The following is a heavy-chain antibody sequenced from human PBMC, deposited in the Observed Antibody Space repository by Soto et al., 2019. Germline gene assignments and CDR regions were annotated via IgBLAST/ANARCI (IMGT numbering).Heavy chain of an antibody. V-gene: IGHV5-10-1*01. J-gene: IGHJ5*02. CDR1: GYSFTRYW. D-gene: IGHD3-22*01. Sequence: PGESLKISCKGSGYSFTRYWISWVRQMPGKGLEWVARIDPSDSYTNYSPSFQGHVTVPADKSISKAYLQWSSLKASDTAMYYCARHGLRTRLDNWFEPWGQGTLVTVSP. CDR2: IDPSDSYT. CDR3: ARHGLRTRLDNWFEP.